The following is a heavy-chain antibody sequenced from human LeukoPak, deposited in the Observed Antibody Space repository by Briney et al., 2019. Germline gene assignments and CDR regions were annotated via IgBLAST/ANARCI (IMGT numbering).Heavy chain of an antibody. D-gene: IGHD3-9*01. Sequence: GGSLRLSCAASGFTFSQYWMGWVRQAPGKGLERVANIRQDGSEKYYVDSVKGRYTISRDNAKNSLYLQMNSLRADDTAMYYCARGAYYDILTGSYPPLGGFDSWGQGTLVTVSS. CDR3: ARGAYYDILTGSYPPLGGFDS. CDR1: GFTFSQYW. V-gene: IGHV3-7*04. CDR2: IRQDGSEK. J-gene: IGHJ5*01.